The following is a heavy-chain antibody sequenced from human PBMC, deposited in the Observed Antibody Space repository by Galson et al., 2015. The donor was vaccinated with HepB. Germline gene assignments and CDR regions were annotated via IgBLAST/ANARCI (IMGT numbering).Heavy chain of an antibody. V-gene: IGHV3-30-3*01. CDR2: ISYDESNK. Sequence: SLRLSCAASGFTFSNYAMHWVRQAPGKGLEWVAFISYDESNKYHADSVQGRFTISRDTSQNTLFLQMNSLRAEDTALYYCARDGDTSASYWYFDLWGRGTLVTVSS. J-gene: IGHJ2*01. CDR1: GFTFSNYA. D-gene: IGHD3-22*01. CDR3: ARDGDTSASYWYFDL.